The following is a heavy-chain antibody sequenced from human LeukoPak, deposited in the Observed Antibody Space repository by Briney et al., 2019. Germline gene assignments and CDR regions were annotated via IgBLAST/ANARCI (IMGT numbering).Heavy chain of an antibody. CDR3: ARGVHRHSSSWYSAFFDY. D-gene: IGHD6-13*01. J-gene: IGHJ4*02. Sequence: PSETLSLTCTVSGGSISSYYWSWIRQPPGKGLEWIGYIYYSGSTNYNPSLKSRVTISVDTSKNQFSLKLSSVTAADTAVYYCARGVHRHSSSWYSAFFDYWGQGTPVTVSS. V-gene: IGHV4-59*01. CDR2: IYYSGST. CDR1: GGSISSYY.